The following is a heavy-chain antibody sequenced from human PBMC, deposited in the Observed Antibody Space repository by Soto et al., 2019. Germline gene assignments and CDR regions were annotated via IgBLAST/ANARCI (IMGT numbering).Heavy chain of an antibody. D-gene: IGHD6-25*01. J-gene: IGHJ4*02. CDR3: ATQRGGGGY. Sequence: EVQLVESGGGLIQPGGSLRLSCAVSGFTVSNNYMSWVRQAPGKGLEGVSVIYSGGYTAYGDSVKGRFTISRDNSKNTLFLQINRLGAATPAVYYGATQRGGGGYWGQGTLVTVSS. CDR2: IYSGGYT. CDR1: GFTVSNNY. V-gene: IGHV3-53*01.